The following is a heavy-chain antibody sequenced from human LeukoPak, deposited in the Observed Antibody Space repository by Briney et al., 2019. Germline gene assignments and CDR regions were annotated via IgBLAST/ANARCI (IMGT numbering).Heavy chain of an antibody. Sequence: PGGSLRLSCAASGFTFSSYGMHWVRQAPGKGLEWVAVIWYDGSNKYYADSVKGRFTISRDNSKNTLYLQMNSLRAEDTAVYYCAKDDIVVVPAAPPYYYYMDVWGKGTTVTVSS. J-gene: IGHJ6*03. CDR3: AKDDIVVVPAAPPYYYYMDV. V-gene: IGHV3-33*06. CDR1: GFTFSSYG. CDR2: IWYDGSNK. D-gene: IGHD2-2*01.